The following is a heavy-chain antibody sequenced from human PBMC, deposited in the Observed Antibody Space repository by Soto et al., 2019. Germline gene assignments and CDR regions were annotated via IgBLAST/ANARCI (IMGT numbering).Heavy chain of an antibody. Sequence: QVQLVQSGAEVKKPGASVKVSCKASGYTFTSYGISWVRQAPGQGLEWMGWISAYNGNTNYAQKLQGRVTMTTDTSTSTDYMELRSLRSDDTAVYYCARDLSSSVLYYYYYYGMDVWGQGTTFTVSS. D-gene: IGHD6-6*01. V-gene: IGHV1-18*04. CDR3: ARDLSSSVLYYYYYYGMDV. CDR1: GYTFTSYG. CDR2: ISAYNGNT. J-gene: IGHJ6*02.